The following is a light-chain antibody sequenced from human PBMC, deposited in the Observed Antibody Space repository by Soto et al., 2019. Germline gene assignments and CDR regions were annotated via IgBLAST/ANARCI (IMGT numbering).Light chain of an antibody. CDR2: SNN. V-gene: IGLV1-47*02. CDR1: SSNIGGTNY. J-gene: IGLJ2*01. Sequence: QSVRTQPPASSGTPGPQVFISCSGSSSNIGGTNYAYWYQQLPGAAPKLLMHSNNLRPSGVPERISGSKFGTEASLAISGLRSEDEAVHYCASWDDRLGAVIFGGGTKVTVL. CDR3: ASWDDRLGAVI.